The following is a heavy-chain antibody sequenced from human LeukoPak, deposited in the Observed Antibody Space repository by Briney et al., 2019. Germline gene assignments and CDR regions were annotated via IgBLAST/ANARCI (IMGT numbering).Heavy chain of an antibody. V-gene: IGHV4-39*07. CDR3: ARVPRDSAYFDY. CDR1: GGSIRSDF. Sequence: SETLSLTCTVSGGSIRSDFWSWIRQPPGKGLEWIGSIYYSGSTYYNPSLKSRVTISVDTSKNQFSLKLSSVTAADTAVYYCARVPRDSAYFDYWGQGTLVTVSS. CDR2: IYYSGST. J-gene: IGHJ4*02.